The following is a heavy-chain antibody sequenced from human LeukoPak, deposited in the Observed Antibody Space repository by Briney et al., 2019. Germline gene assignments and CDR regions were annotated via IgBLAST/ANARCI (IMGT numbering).Heavy chain of an antibody. D-gene: IGHD3-22*01. CDR1: GGSFSGYY. CDR3: ARVIYYDSSPSDY. V-gene: IGHV4-34*01. J-gene: IGHJ4*02. Sequence: SETLSLTCAVYGGSFSGYYWSWIRQPPGKGLEWIGEINHSGSTNYNPSLKSRVTISVDTSKNQFSLELSSVTAADTAVYYCARVIYYDSSPSDYWGQGTLVTVSS. CDR2: INHSGST.